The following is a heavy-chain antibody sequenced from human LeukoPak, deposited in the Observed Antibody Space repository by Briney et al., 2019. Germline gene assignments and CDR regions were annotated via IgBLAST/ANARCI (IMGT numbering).Heavy chain of an antibody. CDR3: AKAPGYCSSTSCYGDSGYFDY. V-gene: IGHV3-43*01. Sequence: GGSLRLSCAASGFTVSSNYMSWVRQAPGKGLEWVSLISWDGGSTYYADSVKGRFTISRDNSKNSLYLQMNSLRTEDTALYYCAKAPGYCSSTSCYGDSGYFDYWGQGTLVTVSS. J-gene: IGHJ4*02. CDR1: GFTVSSNY. D-gene: IGHD2-2*01. CDR2: ISWDGGST.